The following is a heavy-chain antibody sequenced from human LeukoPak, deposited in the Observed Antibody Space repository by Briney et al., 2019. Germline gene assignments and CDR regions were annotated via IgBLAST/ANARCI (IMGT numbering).Heavy chain of an antibody. CDR2: FDPEDGET. J-gene: IGHJ6*03. D-gene: IGHD3-10*01. CDR1: GYTLTELS. V-gene: IGHV1-24*01. Sequence: ASVKVSCKVSGYTLTELSMHWVRQAPGKGLGWMGGFDPEDGETIYAQKFQGRVTITADESTSTAYMELSSLRSEDTAVYYCAGLSGYYGSGSYPYYYMDVWGKGTTVTVSS. CDR3: AGLSGYYGSGSYPYYYMDV.